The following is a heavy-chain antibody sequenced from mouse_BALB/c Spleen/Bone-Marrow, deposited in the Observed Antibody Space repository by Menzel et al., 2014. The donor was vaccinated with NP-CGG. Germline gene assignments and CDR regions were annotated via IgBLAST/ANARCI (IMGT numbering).Heavy chain of an antibody. CDR1: GGSTTSGY. CDR2: IIYHSST. J-gene: IGHJ3*01. CDR3: ARFGSNYRGPFAY. D-gene: IGHD1-1*01. Sequence: EVMLVESGPSLVKPSQTLSLTCSVTGGSTTSGYWNWIRKFPGNELEYMGHIIYHSSTYYNPSLKSRISITQDTSKNQYYLQLNSVTTEDTASYYCARFGSNYRGPFAYWGQGTLVTVSA. V-gene: IGHV3-8*02.